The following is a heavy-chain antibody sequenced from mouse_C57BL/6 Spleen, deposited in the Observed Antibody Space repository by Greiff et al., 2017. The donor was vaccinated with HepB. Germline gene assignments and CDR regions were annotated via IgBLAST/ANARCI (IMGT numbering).Heavy chain of an antibody. CDR3: ARGRGYGSSLGV. D-gene: IGHD1-1*01. CDR2: IYPGSGNT. V-gene: IGHV1-76*01. J-gene: IGHJ1*03. CDR1: GYTFTDYY. Sequence: QVQLKESGAELVRPGASVKLSCKASGYTFTDYYINWVKQRPGQGLEWIARIYPGSGNTYYNEKFKGKATLTAEKSSSTAYMQLSSLTSEDSAVYFCARGRGYGSSLGVWGTGTTVTVSS.